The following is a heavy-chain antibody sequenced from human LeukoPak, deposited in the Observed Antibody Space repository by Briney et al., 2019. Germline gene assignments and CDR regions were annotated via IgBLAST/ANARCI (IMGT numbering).Heavy chain of an antibody. V-gene: IGHV1-2*02. CDR3: ARDRGTVTIFDS. J-gene: IGHJ4*02. Sequence: GESLKISCKGSGYTFTGYYMHWVRQAPGQGLEWMGWINPNSGGTNYAQKFQGRVTMTRDTSISTAYMELSRLRSGDTAVYYCARDRGTVTIFDSWGQGTLVTVSS. D-gene: IGHD4-17*01. CDR1: GYTFTGYY. CDR2: INPNSGGT.